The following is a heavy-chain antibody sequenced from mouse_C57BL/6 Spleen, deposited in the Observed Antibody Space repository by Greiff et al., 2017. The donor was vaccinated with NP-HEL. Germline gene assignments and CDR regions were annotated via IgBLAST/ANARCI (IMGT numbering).Heavy chain of an antibody. CDR3: ARMDGYSFDY. D-gene: IGHD2-3*01. CDR1: GYTFTSYW. J-gene: IGHJ2*01. CDR2: IYPSDSET. Sequence: VQLQQSGAELVRPGSSVKLSCKASGYTFTSYWMDWVKQRPGQGLEWIGNIYPSDSETHYNQKFKDKATLTVDKSSSTAYMQLSSLTSEDSAVYYCARMDGYSFDYWGQGTTLTVSS. V-gene: IGHV1-61*01.